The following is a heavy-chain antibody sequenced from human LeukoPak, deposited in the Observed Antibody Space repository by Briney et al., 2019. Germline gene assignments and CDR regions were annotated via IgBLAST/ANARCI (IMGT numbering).Heavy chain of an antibody. CDR3: ARRQYYYDSSGYYSDAFDI. Sequence: GASVKVSCRASGYTFSGYYMHWVRQAPGQGLEWMGWINPNSGGTNYAQKFQGRVTITRNTSISTAYMELSSLRSEDTAVYYCARRQYYYDSSGYYSDAFDIWGQGTMVTVSS. CDR1: GYTFSGYY. V-gene: IGHV1-2*02. J-gene: IGHJ3*02. D-gene: IGHD3-22*01. CDR2: INPNSGGT.